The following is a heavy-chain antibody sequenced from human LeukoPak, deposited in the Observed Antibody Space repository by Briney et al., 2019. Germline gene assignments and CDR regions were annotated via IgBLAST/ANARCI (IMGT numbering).Heavy chain of an antibody. D-gene: IGHD3-10*02. J-gene: IGHJ4*02. V-gene: IGHV1-46*01. CDR3: ARESGAAKIGQMLNY. CDR2: INPSGGST. CDR1: GYTFTSYY. Sequence: GASVKVSCKASGYTFTSYYMHWVRQAPGQGLEWVGIINPSGGSTSYAQKFQGRVTMTRDTSTSTVYMELSSLRSEDTAVFYCARESGAAKIGQMLNYWGQGTLVTVSS.